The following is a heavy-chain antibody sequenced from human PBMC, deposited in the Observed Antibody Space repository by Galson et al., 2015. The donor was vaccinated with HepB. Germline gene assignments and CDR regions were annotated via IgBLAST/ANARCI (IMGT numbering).Heavy chain of an antibody. CDR2: IKQDGSEK. D-gene: IGHD2-2*01. Sequence: SLRLSCAASGFTFSGYWMSWVRQAPGKGLEWVANIKQDGSEKYYVDSVKGRFTISRDNAKNSLYLQMNSLRAEDTAVCYCARSYCTPTSCYDYWGQGTLVTVSS. CDR1: GFTFSGYW. V-gene: IGHV3-7*03. CDR3: ARSYCTPTSCYDY. J-gene: IGHJ4*02.